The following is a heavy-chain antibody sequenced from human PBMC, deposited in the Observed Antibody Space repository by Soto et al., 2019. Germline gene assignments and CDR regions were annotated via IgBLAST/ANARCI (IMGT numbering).Heavy chain of an antibody. Sequence: QVQLVESGGGVVQPGRSLRLSCVASGFTFSSHGMHWVRQAPGKGLAWVAVIWFDGSKKYYPDSVKGRFTISRDNSKNTLDLQMNSLRVEDTAEYYCARDRGHGYSYGTYYYYYGMDVW. J-gene: IGHJ6*01. CDR1: GFTFSSHG. CDR3: ARDRGHGYSYGTYYYYYGMDV. CDR2: IWFDGSKK. D-gene: IGHD5-18*01. V-gene: IGHV3-33*01.